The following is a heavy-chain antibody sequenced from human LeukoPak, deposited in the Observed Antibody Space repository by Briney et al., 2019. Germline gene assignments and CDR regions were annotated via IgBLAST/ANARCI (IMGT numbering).Heavy chain of an antibody. V-gene: IGHV3-23*01. CDR2: ISGSGGST. CDR1: GFTFSSYA. Sequence: GGSLRLSCAASGFTFSSYAMSWVRQAPGKGLEWVSAISGSGGSTYYADSVKGRFTISRDNSKNTLYLQMNSLRAEDTAVYYCAKTESANFDWLLYFDYWGQGALVTVSS. D-gene: IGHD3-9*01. CDR3: AKTESANFDWLLYFDY. J-gene: IGHJ4*02.